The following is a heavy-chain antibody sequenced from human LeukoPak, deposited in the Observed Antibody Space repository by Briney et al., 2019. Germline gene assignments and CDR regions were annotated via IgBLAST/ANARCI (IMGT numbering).Heavy chain of an antibody. CDR1: DGSLSSGGYY. J-gene: IGHJ6*03. CDR3: AREGCSSTSCYEYDYDYMDV. D-gene: IGHD2-2*01. V-gene: IGHV4-31*03. CDR2: IYYSGRT. Sequence: SQTLSLTCTVSDGSLSSGGYYWSWIRQHPGKGLEWIGYIYYSGRTSYTPSIKSRVTISVDTSKSPFSLNLSSVTASDTAVYYCAREGCSSTSCYEYDYDYMDVGGEGRSVTVSS.